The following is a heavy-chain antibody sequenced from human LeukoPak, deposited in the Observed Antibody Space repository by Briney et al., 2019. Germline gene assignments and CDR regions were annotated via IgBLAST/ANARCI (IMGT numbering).Heavy chain of an antibody. Sequence: GGSLRLSCAASGFTFSSYSMNWVRQAPGKGLEWVSSISSSSSYIYYADSVKGRFTISRDNAKNSLYLQMNSLRAEDTAVYYCAGGFDCSSTSCYVFFRGDYYYGMDVWGQGTTVTVSS. V-gene: IGHV3-21*01. D-gene: IGHD2-2*01. CDR2: ISSSSSYI. CDR3: AGGFDCSSTSCYVFFRGDYYYGMDV. CDR1: GFTFSSYS. J-gene: IGHJ6*02.